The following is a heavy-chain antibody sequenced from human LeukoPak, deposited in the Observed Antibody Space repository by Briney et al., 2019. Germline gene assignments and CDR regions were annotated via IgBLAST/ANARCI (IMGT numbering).Heavy chain of an antibody. CDR3: ARGRVAGPGAVAY. J-gene: IGHJ4*02. D-gene: IGHD6-19*01. V-gene: IGHV3-30*04. CDR2: ISYDGSNK. CDR1: GFTFSSYA. Sequence: GGSLRLSCAASGFTFSSYAMHWVRQAPGKGLEWVAAISYDGSNKYYADSVKGRFTISRDNSKNTLYLQMNSLRAEDTAVYYCARGRVAGPGAVAYWGQGTLVTVSS.